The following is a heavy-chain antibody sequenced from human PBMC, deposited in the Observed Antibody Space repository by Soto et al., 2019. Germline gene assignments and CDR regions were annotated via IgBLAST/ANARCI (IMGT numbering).Heavy chain of an antibody. D-gene: IGHD3-22*01. CDR3: ARDLGYYASDGYFDY. CDR1: GFTFSDYY. Sequence: LRLSCAASGFTFSDYYMSWIRQAPGKGLEWVSYISSSGSIIYYADSVKGRFTISRDNAKNSLYLQLNSLRAEDTAVYYCARDLGYYASDGYFDYWGQGTVVTVSS. V-gene: IGHV3-11*01. CDR2: ISSSGSII. J-gene: IGHJ4*02.